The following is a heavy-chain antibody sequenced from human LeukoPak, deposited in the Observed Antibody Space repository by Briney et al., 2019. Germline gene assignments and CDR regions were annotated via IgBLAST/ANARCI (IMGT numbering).Heavy chain of an antibody. CDR3: ARAVAVAGPYYFDY. D-gene: IGHD6-19*01. Sequence: SETLSLTCAVYGGSFSGYYWSWIRQPPGKGLEWIGEINHSGSTNYNPSLKSRVTISVDTSENQFSLKLSSVTAADTAVYSCARAVAVAGPYYFDYWGQGTLVTVSS. CDR2: INHSGST. CDR1: GGSFSGYY. J-gene: IGHJ4*02. V-gene: IGHV4-34*01.